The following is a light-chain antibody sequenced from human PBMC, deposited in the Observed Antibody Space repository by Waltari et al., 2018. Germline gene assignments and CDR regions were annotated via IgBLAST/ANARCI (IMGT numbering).Light chain of an antibody. CDR1: QFISTY. CDR3: QQNYSPPRT. Sequence: DIQMTQSPSSLSASIGDRVTITCRASQFISTYLNWYQQKPGRAPKFLIYGASNLQTGVPSRFSGGGSVTDFTLTISNLQPEDFAIYYCQQNYSPPRTFGQGTRVEI. CDR2: GAS. V-gene: IGKV1-39*01. J-gene: IGKJ1*01.